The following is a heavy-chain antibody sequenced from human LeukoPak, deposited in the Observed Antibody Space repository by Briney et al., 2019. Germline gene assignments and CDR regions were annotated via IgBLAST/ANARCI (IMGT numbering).Heavy chain of an antibody. CDR2: ISSSGSTI. CDR3: ARAVAQMDYFDY. V-gene: IGHV3-48*03. J-gene: IGHJ4*02. Sequence: GGSLRLSCAASGFTFSSYEMNWVRQAPGKGLEWVSYISSSGSTIYYADSVKGRFTISRDNAKNSLYLQMNSLRAEDTAVYYCARAVAQMDYFDYWGQGTLVTVSS. D-gene: IGHD6-19*01. CDR1: GFTFSSYE.